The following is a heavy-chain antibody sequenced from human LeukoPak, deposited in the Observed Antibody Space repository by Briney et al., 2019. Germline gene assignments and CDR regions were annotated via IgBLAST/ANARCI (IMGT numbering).Heavy chain of an antibody. CDR1: GYTFTSYG. V-gene: IGHV1-18*01. J-gene: IGHJ4*02. CDR2: ISAYNGNT. CDR3: ARHLPSTYYYDSSSYPPDDY. Sequence: ASVKVSCKASGYTFTSYGISWVRQAPGQGLEWMGWISAYNGNTNYAQKLQGRVTMTTDTSTSTAYMELRSLRSDDTAVYYCARHLPSTYYYDSSSYPPDDYWGQGTLVTVSS. D-gene: IGHD3-22*01.